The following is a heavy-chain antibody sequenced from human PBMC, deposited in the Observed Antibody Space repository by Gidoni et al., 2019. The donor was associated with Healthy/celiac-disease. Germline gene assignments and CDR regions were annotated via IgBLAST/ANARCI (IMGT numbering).Heavy chain of an antibody. D-gene: IGHD3-16*01. J-gene: IGHJ4*02. CDR1: GGSLSSSSYY. Sequence: QLHLQESGPGLVKPSETLSLTCTVSGGSLSSSSYYWGWIRQPPGKGLEWIGSIYYSGSTYYNPSLKSRVTISVDTSKNQFSLKLSSVTAADTAVYYCARQYIWGSQFDYWGQGTLVTVSS. CDR3: ARQYIWGSQFDY. CDR2: IYYSGST. V-gene: IGHV4-39*01.